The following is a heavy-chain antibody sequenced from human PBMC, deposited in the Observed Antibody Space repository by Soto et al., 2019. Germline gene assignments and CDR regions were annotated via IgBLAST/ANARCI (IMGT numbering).Heavy chain of an antibody. CDR3: ARDHGSGNPVVS. V-gene: IGHV1-69*04. J-gene: IGHJ5*02. CDR2: IIPILGIA. Sequence: GASVKVSCKASGGTFSSYTISWVRQAPGQGLEWMGRIIPILGIANYAQKFQGRVTITADKSTSTAYMELSSLRSEDTAVYYCARDHGSGNPVVSWGQGTLVTVSS. CDR1: GGTFSSYT. D-gene: IGHD3-10*01.